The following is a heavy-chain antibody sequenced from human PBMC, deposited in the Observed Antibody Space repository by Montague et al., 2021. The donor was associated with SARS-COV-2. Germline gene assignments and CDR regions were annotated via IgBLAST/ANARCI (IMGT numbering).Heavy chain of an antibody. CDR1: GYTVTEAP. J-gene: IGHJ3*02. D-gene: IGHD3-3*01. Sequence: SVKVSCTVSGYTVTEAPMHWVRQAPVNGLEWMGSFDPAHGETVYXQNFQDRVIMTEDTSTDTAYMELSSLRFEDTAVYYCATEGLSVFGVVIYALHMWGQGTMVTVSS. V-gene: IGHV1-24*01. CDR2: FDPAHGET. CDR3: ATEGLSVFGVVIYALHM.